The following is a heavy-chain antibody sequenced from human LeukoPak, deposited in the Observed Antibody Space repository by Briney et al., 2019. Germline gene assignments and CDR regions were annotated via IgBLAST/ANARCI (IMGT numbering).Heavy chain of an antibody. V-gene: IGHV1-69*04. CDR3: ASFSDSNYDFWSGYYAPLYYYSVMDV. CDR1: VGTFSNYA. Sequence: SVKVSCQASVGTFSNYAISWVRQAPGQGLEWMGRIIPILGIANYAQKFQGRVTITADKSTSTAYMELSSLRSEDTAVYYCASFSDSNYDFWSGYYAPLYYYSVMDVWGQGTTVTVSS. J-gene: IGHJ6*02. CDR2: IIPILGIA. D-gene: IGHD3-3*01.